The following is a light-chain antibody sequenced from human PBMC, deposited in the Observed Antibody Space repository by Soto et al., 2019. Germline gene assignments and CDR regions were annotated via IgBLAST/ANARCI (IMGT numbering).Light chain of an antibody. Sequence: QSVLTQAPSASGTPGQRVTISCSGSSSNIGSNYVYWYQQPPGTAPKLLIYRNNQRPSGVPDRFSGSKSGTSASLAISGLRSEDEADYYCAAWDDSLSGVVFGGGTQLTVL. CDR2: RNN. CDR1: SSNIGSNY. V-gene: IGLV1-47*01. CDR3: AAWDDSLSGVV. J-gene: IGLJ2*01.